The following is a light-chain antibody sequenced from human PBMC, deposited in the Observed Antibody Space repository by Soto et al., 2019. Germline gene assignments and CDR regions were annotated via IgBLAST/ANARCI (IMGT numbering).Light chain of an antibody. CDR2: DAS. V-gene: IGKV1-5*01. J-gene: IGKJ1*01. CDR1: QSISSW. Sequence: DIQMTQSPSTLSASVGDRVTITCRASQSISSWLAWYQQKPGKAPKLLIYDASSLQSGVPSGFSGSGSGTEFTLTIRTLQPDDSARYCCQQYDRYSWTFGQGTKVEIK. CDR3: QQYDRYSWT.